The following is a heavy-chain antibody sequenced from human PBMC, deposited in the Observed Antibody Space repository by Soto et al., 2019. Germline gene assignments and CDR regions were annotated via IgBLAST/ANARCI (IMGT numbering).Heavy chain of an antibody. V-gene: IGHV6-1*01. CDR3: ARGYSGSMDV. J-gene: IGHJ6*02. CDR1: GDSVSSKSDS. CDR2: TYYRSKWYN. D-gene: IGHD5-12*01. Sequence: SQTLSLTCAIPGDSVSSKSDSWNWIRQSPSRGLEWLGRTYYRSKWYNDYAVSVKSRITINPDTSKNQFSLQLNSVTPEDTAVYYCARGYSGSMDVWGQGTTVTVSS.